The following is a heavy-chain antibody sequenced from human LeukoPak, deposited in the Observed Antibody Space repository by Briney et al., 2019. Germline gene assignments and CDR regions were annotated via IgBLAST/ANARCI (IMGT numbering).Heavy chain of an antibody. D-gene: IGHD3-10*01. CDR1: GDHISGFY. J-gene: IGHJ3*02. CDR2: IYYTGST. CDR3: AREWNYYTSGNKRVDAFDI. V-gene: IGHV4-59*01. Sequence: SETLSLTCTVSGDHISGFYWSWIRQPPGKGLEWLGYIYYTGSTDYNPSLKSRATISVNTSKKQFSLKVNSVTAADTAVYYCAREWNYYTSGNKRVDAFDIWGQGTMVTVSS.